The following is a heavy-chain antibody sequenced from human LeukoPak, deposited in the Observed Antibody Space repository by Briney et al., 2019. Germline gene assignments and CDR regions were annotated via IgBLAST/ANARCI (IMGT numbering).Heavy chain of an antibody. CDR2: ISGSGSRGSGITGGNT. CDR1: GFHFKLSA. Sequence: GGSLSLSCAAPGFHFKLSAISWGRQAPGKGLEWVALISGSGSRGSGITGGNTYYADSVKGRFSISRDDSQNTVYLQMNSLRVEDTATYFCAKGRCGDSSCWYFDAWAKGTRVTVSP. D-gene: IGHD6-13*01. CDR3: AKGRCGDSSCWYFDA. V-gene: IGHV3-23*01. J-gene: IGHJ4*02.